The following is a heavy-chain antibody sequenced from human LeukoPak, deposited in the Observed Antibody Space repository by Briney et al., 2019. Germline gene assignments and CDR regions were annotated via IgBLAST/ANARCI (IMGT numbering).Heavy chain of an antibody. CDR3: ARVGAARSYYYYGMDV. Sequence: GGSLRLSCAASGFTFSSYAMHWVCQAPGKGLEWVAVISYDGSNKYYADSVKGRFTFSRDNSKNTLYLQMNSLRAEDTAVYYCARVGAARSYYYYGMDVWGQGTTVTVSS. D-gene: IGHD6-6*01. CDR2: ISYDGSNK. CDR1: GFTFSSYA. V-gene: IGHV3-30-3*01. J-gene: IGHJ6*02.